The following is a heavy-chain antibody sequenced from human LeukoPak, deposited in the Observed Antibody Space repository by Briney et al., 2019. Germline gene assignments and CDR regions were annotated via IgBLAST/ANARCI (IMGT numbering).Heavy chain of an antibody. D-gene: IGHD5-18*01. J-gene: IGHJ4*02. V-gene: IGHV3-33*01. CDR1: GFTFSSYG. CDR2: IWYDGSNK. Sequence: GGSLRLSCAASGFTFSSYGMHWVRQAPGKGLEWVAVIWYDGSNKYYAGSVKGRFTISRDNSKNTLYLQMNSLRAEDTAVYYCAREIRGYSNFDYWGQGTLVTVSS. CDR3: AREIRGYSNFDY.